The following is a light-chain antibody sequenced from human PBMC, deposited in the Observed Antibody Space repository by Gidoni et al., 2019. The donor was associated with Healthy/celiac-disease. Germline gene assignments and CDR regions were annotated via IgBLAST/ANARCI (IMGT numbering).Light chain of an antibody. CDR2: GAS. V-gene: IGKV3-20*01. CDR1: QSVSSSY. J-gene: IGKJ4*01. Sequence: EIVLTQSPGTLSLSPGERATLSCRASQSVSSSYLAWYQQKPGQAPRLLIYGASSRATGIPDRFSGSGSGTDFTLTISRLEPEDFAVHYCQQYGVTFXGXTKVEIK. CDR3: QQYGVT.